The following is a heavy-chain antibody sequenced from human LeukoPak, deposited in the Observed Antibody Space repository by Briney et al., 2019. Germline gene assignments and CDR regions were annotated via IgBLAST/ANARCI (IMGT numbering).Heavy chain of an antibody. Sequence: ASVKVSCKASGYTFTGYYMHWVRQAPGQGLEWMGWINPNSGGTNYAQKFQGRVTMTRDTSTSTVYMELSSLRSDDTAVYYCARDHVSYSGYVDYWGQGTLVTVSS. CDR2: INPNSGGT. J-gene: IGHJ4*02. V-gene: IGHV1-2*02. CDR3: ARDHVSYSGYVDY. D-gene: IGHD5-12*01. CDR1: GYTFTGYY.